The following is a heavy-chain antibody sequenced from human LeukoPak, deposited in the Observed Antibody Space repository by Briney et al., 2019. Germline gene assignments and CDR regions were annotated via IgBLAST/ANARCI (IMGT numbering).Heavy chain of an antibody. J-gene: IGHJ4*02. Sequence: GGSLRLSCAASGFTFSSYAMHWVRQAPGKGLEWVAVIWYDGSNKYYADSVKGRFTISRDNSKNTLYLQMNSLRAEDTAVYYCARSAGRYDILTGSDYWGQGTLVTVSS. CDR2: IWYDGSNK. V-gene: IGHV3-33*08. CDR1: GFTFSSYA. D-gene: IGHD3-9*01. CDR3: ARSAGRYDILTGSDY.